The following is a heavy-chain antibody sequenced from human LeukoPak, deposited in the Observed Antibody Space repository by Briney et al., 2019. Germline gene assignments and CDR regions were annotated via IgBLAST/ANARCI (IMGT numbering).Heavy chain of an antibody. CDR3: ARDGGAYYHFFDY. Sequence: GGSLRLSCEASGFSMSAYWMSWVRQAPGKGLEWVGNIKQDGSERYYVDSVKGRFTISRDNAKKSLYLQMNILRAEDTAVYYCARDGGAYYHFFDYWGQGTLVTVSS. CDR2: IKQDGSER. J-gene: IGHJ4*02. CDR1: GFSMSAYW. V-gene: IGHV3-7*01. D-gene: IGHD3-22*01.